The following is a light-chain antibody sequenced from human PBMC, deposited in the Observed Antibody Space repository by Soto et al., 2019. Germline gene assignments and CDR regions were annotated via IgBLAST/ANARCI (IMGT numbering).Light chain of an antibody. V-gene: IGKV3-20*01. CDR1: QSVPSNY. J-gene: IGKJ1*01. CDR3: QQYGSSPQT. CDR2: GAS. Sequence: EIVLTQSPATLSSFPGDRVTLSCRASQSVPSNYVAWYHQRPGQAPRLLIYGASNRATGIPDRFSGSGSGTDFTLTISRLESEDFAVFFCQQYGSSPQTFGQGTKVDIK.